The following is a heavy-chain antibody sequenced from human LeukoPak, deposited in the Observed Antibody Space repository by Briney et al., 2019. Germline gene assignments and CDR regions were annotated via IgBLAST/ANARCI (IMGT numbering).Heavy chain of an antibody. CDR1: GFTFSSYG. D-gene: IGHD4-17*01. J-gene: IGHJ5*02. CDR3: AKDPVDYGDGLCWFDP. V-gene: IGHV3-30*02. CDR2: IRYDGSNK. Sequence: GGSLRLSCAASGFTFSSYGMHWVRQAPGKGLEWVAFIRYDGSNKYYADSVKGRFTISRDNSKNTLYLQMNSLRAEDTAVYYCAKDPVDYGDGLCWFDPWGQGTLVTVSS.